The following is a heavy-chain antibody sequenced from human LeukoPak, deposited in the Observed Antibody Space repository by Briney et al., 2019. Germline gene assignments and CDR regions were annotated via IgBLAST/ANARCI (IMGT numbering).Heavy chain of an antibody. V-gene: IGHV3-33*01. J-gene: IGHJ3*02. CDR2: IWYDGSNG. Sequence: GGSLRLCFAASGFTFSNYGRHWVRQAPGKGLEWVAVIWYDGSNGYYADSVKGRFTISRDNSKNTLYLQMNSLRAEDTAVYYCARPLSIVGTTVGAFHIWGGGTMVTVSS. D-gene: IGHD1-26*01. CDR3: ARPLSIVGTTVGAFHI. CDR1: GFTFSNYG.